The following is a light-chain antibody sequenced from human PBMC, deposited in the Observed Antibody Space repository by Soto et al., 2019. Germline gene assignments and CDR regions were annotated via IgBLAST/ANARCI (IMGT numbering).Light chain of an antibody. Sequence: EILLTQSPGTLSLSPGDRATLSCSASQSISSTYLAWYQQKPGQAPRLLIYGAFTRATGIPDRFSGSGSGTDFTLTISRLEPEDFAVYYCQQYGGSPIFTFGPGTNGDIK. V-gene: IGKV3-20*01. CDR2: GAF. J-gene: IGKJ3*01. CDR3: QQYGGSPIFT. CDR1: QSISSTY.